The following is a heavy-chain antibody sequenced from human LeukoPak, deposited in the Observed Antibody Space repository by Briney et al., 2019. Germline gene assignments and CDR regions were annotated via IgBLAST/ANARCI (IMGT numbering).Heavy chain of an antibody. CDR1: GFTFSSYN. J-gene: IGHJ1*01. D-gene: IGHD3-16*01. CDR2: ISPSGGIT. CDR3: AKDDDWGRYKH. Sequence: PGGSLRLSCAASGFTFSSYNVNWVRQAPGKGLEWVSGISPSGGITYYTDSVKGRFTISRDNSKNTQSLQMNSLRAEDTAVYYCAKDDDWGRYKHWGQGTLVTVSS. V-gene: IGHV3-23*01.